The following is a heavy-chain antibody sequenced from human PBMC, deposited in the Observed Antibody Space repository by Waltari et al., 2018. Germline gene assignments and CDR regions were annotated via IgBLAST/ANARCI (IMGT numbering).Heavy chain of an antibody. CDR2: ISSSGSTI. D-gene: IGHD6-19*01. CDR3: ARVPKSSGWYFDY. V-gene: IGHV3-48*03. CDR1: GFTLSSYE. J-gene: IGHJ4*02. Sequence: EVQLVESGGGLVQPGGSLRLSCAASGFTLSSYEMNWVRRAPGKGLEWVSSISSSGSTIYYADSVNGRFTISRDNANNSLYLQMNSLRAEDTAVYYCARVPKSSGWYFDYWGQGTLVTVSS.